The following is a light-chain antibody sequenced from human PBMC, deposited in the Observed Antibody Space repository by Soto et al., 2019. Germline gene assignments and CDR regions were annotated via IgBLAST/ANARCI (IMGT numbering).Light chain of an antibody. Sequence: DIQLTQSPSFLSASVGDRVTITCRASQGIRSYLAWYQQKPGKAPKLLIYAASTLQSGVPSRFSGSGSGTEFTLTISSLQPEDFATYYCQQLNNYPSFGPGTKVDIK. CDR3: QQLNNYPS. V-gene: IGKV1-9*01. CDR1: QGIRSY. CDR2: AAS. J-gene: IGKJ3*01.